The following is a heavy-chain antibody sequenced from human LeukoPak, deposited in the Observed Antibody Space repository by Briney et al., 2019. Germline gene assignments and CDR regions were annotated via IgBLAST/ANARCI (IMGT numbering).Heavy chain of an antibody. J-gene: IGHJ6*03. CDR1: GFTVSSNY. CDR3: ARFYYMDV. CDR2: IYSGGST. Sequence: GGSLRLSCAASGFTVSSNYMSWVRQAPGKGLEWVSVIYSGGSTYYADSVKGRFTISRDRSKNTLYLQMNSLRPEDTAVYYCARFYYMDVWGKGTTVTVSS. V-gene: IGHV3-66*02.